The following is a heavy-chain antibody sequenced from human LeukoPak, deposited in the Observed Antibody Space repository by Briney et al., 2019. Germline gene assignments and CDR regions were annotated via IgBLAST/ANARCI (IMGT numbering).Heavy chain of an antibody. Sequence: PGGSLRLSCAASGFSFSSYAMHWVRQAPGKGLEWVALMSYDGSNKYYADSVKGRFTISRDNSKNMLYLQMNSLRAEDTAMYYCARSRSYYYYYYDMDVWGQGTTVTVSS. V-gene: IGHV3-30*04. J-gene: IGHJ6*02. CDR1: GFSFSSYA. CDR3: ARSRSYYYYYYDMDV. CDR2: MSYDGSNK.